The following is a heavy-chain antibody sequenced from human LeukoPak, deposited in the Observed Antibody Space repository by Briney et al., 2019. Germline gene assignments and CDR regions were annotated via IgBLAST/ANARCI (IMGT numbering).Heavy chain of an antibody. CDR1: GGSFSGYY. CDR2: INHSGST. V-gene: IGHV4-34*01. CDR3: ARGSRYCSSTSCDVWFDP. Sequence: SETLSLTCAVYGGSFSGYYWSWIRQPPGKGLEWMGEINHSGSTNYNPSLKSRVTISVDTSKNQFSLKLSSVTAADTAVYYCARGSRYCSSTSCDVWFDPWGQGTLVTVSS. D-gene: IGHD2-2*01. J-gene: IGHJ5*02.